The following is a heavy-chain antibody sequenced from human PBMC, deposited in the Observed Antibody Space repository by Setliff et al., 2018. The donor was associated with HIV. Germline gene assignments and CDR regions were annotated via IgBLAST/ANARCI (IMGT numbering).Heavy chain of an antibody. CDR1: GGSISSSIYY. J-gene: IGHJ4*02. V-gene: IGHV4-39*07. D-gene: IGHD3-22*01. CDR3: ARFRVTMIVVDCYFDY. CDR2: LYYSGST. Sequence: SETLSLTCTVSGGSISSSIYYWGWIRQPPGKGLDWIGSLYYSGSTYYNPSLKSRVTISVDTSKNQFSLKLSSVTAADTAVYYCARFRVTMIVVDCYFDYWGQGTLVTVSS.